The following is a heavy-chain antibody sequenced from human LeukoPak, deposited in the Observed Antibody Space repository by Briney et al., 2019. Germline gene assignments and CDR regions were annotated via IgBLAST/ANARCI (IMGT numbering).Heavy chain of an antibody. CDR2: IYYSGST. D-gene: IGHD4-23*01. CDR3: ARDSVVTENYFDY. J-gene: IGHJ4*02. CDR1: GDSISSYY. Sequence: PSETLSLTCNVSGDSISSYYWSWIRQPPGKGLEWIGYIYYSGSTNYNPSLKSRVTISVDTSKNQFSLKLSSVTAADTAVYYCARDSVVTENYFDYWGQGTLVTVSS. V-gene: IGHV4-59*01.